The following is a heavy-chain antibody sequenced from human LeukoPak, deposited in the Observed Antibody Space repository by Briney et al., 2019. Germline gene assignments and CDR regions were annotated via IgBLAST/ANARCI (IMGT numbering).Heavy chain of an antibody. CDR3: TTLRPYIQPR. CDR2: ISYDAKSN. Sequence: GRSLRLSCATSGFTFRSYGMHWVRQAPGKGLEWVAVISYDAKSNYHVDSVKGRFTISRDNSKNTLYLQMNSLKTEDTAVYYCTTLRPYIQPRWGQGTMVTVSS. V-gene: IGHV3-30*03. CDR1: GFTFRSYG. J-gene: IGHJ3*01. D-gene: IGHD5-18*01.